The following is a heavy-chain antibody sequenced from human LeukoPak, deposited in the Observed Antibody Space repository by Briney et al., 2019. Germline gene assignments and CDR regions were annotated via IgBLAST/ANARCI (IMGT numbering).Heavy chain of an antibody. CDR1: GYTFTSYG. D-gene: IGHD5-24*01. V-gene: IGHV1-18*01. CDR3: ARDGVRDGYNWNAFDI. CDR2: ISAYNGNT. J-gene: IGHJ3*02. Sequence: GASVKVSCKASGYTFTSYGISWVRQAPGQGLEWMGWISAYNGNTNYAQKLQGRVTMTTDTSTSTAYMELRSLRSDDTAVYYCARDGVRDGYNWNAFDIWGQGTMVTVSS.